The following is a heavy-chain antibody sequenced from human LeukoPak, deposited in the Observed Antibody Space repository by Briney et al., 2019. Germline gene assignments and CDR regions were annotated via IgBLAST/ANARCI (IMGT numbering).Heavy chain of an antibody. CDR3: ARSGEVILWFGDPTDAFDI. Sequence: SETLSLTCTVSGGSISSSSYYWGWIRQPPGKGLEWIGSIYYSGSTYYNPSLKSRVTISVDTSKNQFSLKLSSVTAADTAVYYCARSGEVILWFGDPTDAFDIWGQGTMVTVSS. CDR1: GGSISSSSYY. J-gene: IGHJ3*02. CDR2: IYYSGST. V-gene: IGHV4-39*01. D-gene: IGHD3-10*01.